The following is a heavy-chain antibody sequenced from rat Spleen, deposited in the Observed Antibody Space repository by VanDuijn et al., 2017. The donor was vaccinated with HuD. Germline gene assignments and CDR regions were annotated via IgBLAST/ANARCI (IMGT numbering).Heavy chain of an antibody. Sequence: EVQLVESGGGLVQPGRSLKLSCAASGFTFSNYYMAWVRQAPTKGLEWVAYISTGGDNTYYRDSVKGRFTISRDNAKSTLYLQLDSLRSEDTATYYCARHEYSSWDFDHWGQGVMVTVSS. V-gene: IGHV5-25*01. CDR1: GFTFSNYY. CDR3: ARHEYSSWDFDH. D-gene: IGHD1-2*01. J-gene: IGHJ2*01. CDR2: ISTGGDNT.